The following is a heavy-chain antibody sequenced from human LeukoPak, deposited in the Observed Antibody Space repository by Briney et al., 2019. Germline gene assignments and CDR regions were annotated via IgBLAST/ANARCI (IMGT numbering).Heavy chain of an antibody. CDR3: TRCRSTRYYYYYYYMDV. Sequence: GGSLRLSCAASGFTFSSYSMNWVRQAPGKGLEWVSSISSSSSYIYYADSVKGRFTISRDNAKNSLYLQMNSLKTEDTAVYYCTRCRSTRYYYYYYYMDVWGKGTTVTVSS. CDR1: GFTFSSYS. J-gene: IGHJ6*03. V-gene: IGHV3-21*03. CDR2: ISSSSSYI. D-gene: IGHD2-2*01.